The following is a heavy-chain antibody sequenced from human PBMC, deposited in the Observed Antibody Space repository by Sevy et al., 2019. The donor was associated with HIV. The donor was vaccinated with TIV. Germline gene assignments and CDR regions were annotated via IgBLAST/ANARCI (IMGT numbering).Heavy chain of an antibody. D-gene: IGHD6-19*01. CDR3: ATRSHTSGWYPPPGGDAFDI. V-gene: IGHV1-24*01. J-gene: IGHJ3*02. CDR1: GYTLTELS. Sequence: ASVKVSCKVSGYTLTELSMHWVRQAPGKGLEWMGGFDPEDGETIYAQKFQGSVTMTEDTSTDTAYMQLSSPRSENTAVYYCATRSHTSGWYPPPGGDAFDIWGQGTMVTVSS. CDR2: FDPEDGET.